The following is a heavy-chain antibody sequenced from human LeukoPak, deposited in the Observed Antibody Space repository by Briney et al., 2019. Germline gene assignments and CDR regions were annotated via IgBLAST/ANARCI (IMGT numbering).Heavy chain of an antibody. CDR1: GFTFSSYA. Sequence: GGSLRLSCAASGFTFSSYAMHWVRQAPGKGLEWVSYISSSGSTIYYADSVKGRFTISRDNAKNSLYLQMNSLRAEDTAVYYCARDRALGLTGYRGSFDYWGQGTLVTVSS. D-gene: IGHD3-9*01. CDR2: ISSSGSTI. CDR3: ARDRALGLTGYRGSFDY. V-gene: IGHV3-48*04. J-gene: IGHJ4*02.